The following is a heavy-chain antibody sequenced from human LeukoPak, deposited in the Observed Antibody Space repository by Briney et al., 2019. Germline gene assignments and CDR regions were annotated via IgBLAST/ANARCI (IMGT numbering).Heavy chain of an antibody. D-gene: IGHD3-10*01. CDR1: GFNFSNYA. Sequence: GGSLRLSCAASGFNFSNYAMTWVRQAPEKGLEWVSAISSSDGSTYYADSVKGRFTISRDNAKNSLFLQMSSLRAEDTAVYFCSGDPGDYWGQGTLVTVSS. V-gene: IGHV3-23*01. CDR2: ISSSDGST. J-gene: IGHJ4*02. CDR3: SGDPGDY.